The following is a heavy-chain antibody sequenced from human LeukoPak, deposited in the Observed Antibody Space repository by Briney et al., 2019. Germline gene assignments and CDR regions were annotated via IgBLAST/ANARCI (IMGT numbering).Heavy chain of an antibody. CDR3: ARGQDYGDYDPFDY. Sequence: GGSLRLPCAASGFTFSSYDMTGVRHAPAKGLECVSGINWNGGSTGYADSVKGRFTISRDNAKNSLYLQMNSLRAEDTALYYCARGQDYGDYDPFDYWGQGTLVTVSS. V-gene: IGHV3-20*04. D-gene: IGHD4-17*01. CDR1: GFTFSSYD. CDR2: INWNGGST. J-gene: IGHJ4*02.